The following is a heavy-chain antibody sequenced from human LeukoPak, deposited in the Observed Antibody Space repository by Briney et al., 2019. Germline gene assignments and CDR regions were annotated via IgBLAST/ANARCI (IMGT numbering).Heavy chain of an antibody. V-gene: IGHV1-18*01. CDR1: GYTFTSYG. J-gene: IGHJ4*02. D-gene: IGHD3-22*01. Sequence: GASVKVSCKASGYTFTSYGISWVRQAPGQGLEWMGWISAYNGNTNYAQKLQGRVTMTTDTSTSTAYMELRSLRSDDTAVYYCAREPPYYYDRSGYYPDDYWGQGTLVTVSS. CDR3: AREPPYYYDRSGYYPDDY. CDR2: ISAYNGNT.